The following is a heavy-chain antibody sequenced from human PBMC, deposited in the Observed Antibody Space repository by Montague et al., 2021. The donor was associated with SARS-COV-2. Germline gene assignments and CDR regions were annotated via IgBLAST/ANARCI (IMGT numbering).Heavy chain of an antibody. CDR3: ARAVYTGGWYGVNYFDY. CDR2: IYTSGST. J-gene: IGHJ4*02. CDR1: GGSISSGSYY. Sequence: TLSLTCTDSGGSISSGSYYWSWIRQPAGKGLEWIGRIYTSGSTNYNPSLKSRVTISIDTSKKQFSLKLSSVTAADTAVYYCARAVYTGGWYGVNYFDYWGQGTLVTVSS. D-gene: IGHD6-19*01. V-gene: IGHV4-61*02.